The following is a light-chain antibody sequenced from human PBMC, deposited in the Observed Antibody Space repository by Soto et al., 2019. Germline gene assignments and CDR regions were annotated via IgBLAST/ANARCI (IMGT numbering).Light chain of an antibody. CDR1: QSISDY. CDR2: AAS. Sequence: DIQMTQSPSSLSASVGDRFTITCRASQSISDYLNWYQQKPGKAPKILIYAASRLQSGVPSRFSGSGSGTSFTLTINGLPPEDFATYQCQQSYSPPWTFGQGTKVDIK. J-gene: IGKJ1*01. CDR3: QQSYSPPWT. V-gene: IGKV1-39*01.